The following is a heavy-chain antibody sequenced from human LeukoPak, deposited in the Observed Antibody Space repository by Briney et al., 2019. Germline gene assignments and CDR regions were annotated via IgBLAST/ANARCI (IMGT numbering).Heavy chain of an antibody. CDR3: ARVSGSSSWYGGWFDP. Sequence: PSETLSLTCTVSGGSISSSSYYWGWIRQPPGKGLEWIGSIYYSGSTYYNPSLKSRVTISVDTSKNQFSLKLSSVTAADTAVYYCARVSGSSSWYGGWFDPWGQGTLVTVSS. CDR1: GGSISSSSYY. D-gene: IGHD6-13*01. J-gene: IGHJ5*02. CDR2: IYYSGST. V-gene: IGHV4-39*07.